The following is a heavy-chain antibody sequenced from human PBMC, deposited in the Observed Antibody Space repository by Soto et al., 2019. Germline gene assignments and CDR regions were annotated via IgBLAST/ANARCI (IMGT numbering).Heavy chain of an antibody. Sequence: SETLSLTCTVSGDSLSTYYWSWIRQPPGKGLEWIGYIYDSRSTKYNPSFKGRLTISADTSKNQLSLKLSSVTAADTAVYYCTRHGGLPPSWGQGTLVTVSS. CDR3: TRHGGLPPS. J-gene: IGHJ4*02. D-gene: IGHD3-16*01. CDR1: GDSLSTYY. V-gene: IGHV4-59*08. CDR2: IYDSRST.